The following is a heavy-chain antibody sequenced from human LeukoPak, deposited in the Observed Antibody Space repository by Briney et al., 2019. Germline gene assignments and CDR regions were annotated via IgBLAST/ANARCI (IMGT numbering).Heavy chain of an antibody. J-gene: IGHJ6*04. D-gene: IGHD2-2*01. Sequence: GGSPRLSCAAPEFTFNGYGIHLVRQAPGKGLEWVAVISYDGINKYYADSVKGRFTISRDNSKNTLYLQMNSLRAEDKAVYYCAKTSRYCSSTSCPRPYYYYYGMDVWGKGTTVTVSS. CDR2: ISYDGINK. CDR3: AKTSRYCSSTSCPRPYYYYYGMDV. V-gene: IGHV3-30*18. CDR1: EFTFNGYG.